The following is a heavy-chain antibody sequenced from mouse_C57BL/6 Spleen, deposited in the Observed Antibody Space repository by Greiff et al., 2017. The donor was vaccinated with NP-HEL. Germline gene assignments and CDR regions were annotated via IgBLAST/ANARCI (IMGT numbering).Heavy chain of an antibody. V-gene: IGHV5-17*01. CDR3: ARPSRSYGYFDV. CDR2: FSSGGSAI. J-gene: IGHJ1*03. CDR1: GFTFSDYG. Sequence: EVQLVESGGGLVKPGGSLNLSCAASGFTFSDYGMHWVRQAPEKGLEWVAYFSSGGSAIYYEDTVKGRFTISRDNAKNTLFPQRTSLWSEDAAMDYCARPSRSYGYFDVWGTGTTVTVSS.